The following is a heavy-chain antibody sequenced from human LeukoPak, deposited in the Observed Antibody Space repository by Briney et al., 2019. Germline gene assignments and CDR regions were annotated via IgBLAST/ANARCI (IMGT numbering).Heavy chain of an antibody. V-gene: IGHV1-69*05. Sequence: SVKVSCKASGGTFSSYAISWVRQAPGQGLEWMGGIIPIFGTANYAQKFQGRVTITTDESTSTAYMELSSLRSEHTAVYYCARGRYYDSSGYYPPDYWGQGTLVTVSS. D-gene: IGHD3-22*01. CDR3: ARGRYYDSSGYYPPDY. CDR2: IIPIFGTA. J-gene: IGHJ4*02. CDR1: GGTFSSYA.